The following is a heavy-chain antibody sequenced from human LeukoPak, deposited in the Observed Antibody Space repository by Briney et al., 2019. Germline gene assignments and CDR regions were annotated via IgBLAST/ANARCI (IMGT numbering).Heavy chain of an antibody. CDR3: AADPTMVRGVIHDY. CDR1: GFTFTSSA. J-gene: IGHJ4*02. CDR2: IVVGSGNT. V-gene: IGHV1-58*01. D-gene: IGHD3-10*01. Sequence: GASVKVSCKASGFTFTSSAVQWVRQARGQRLEWIGWIVVGSGNTNYAQKFQERVTITRDMSTSTAYMELSSLRSEDTAVYYCAADPTMVRGVIHDYWGQGTLVTASS.